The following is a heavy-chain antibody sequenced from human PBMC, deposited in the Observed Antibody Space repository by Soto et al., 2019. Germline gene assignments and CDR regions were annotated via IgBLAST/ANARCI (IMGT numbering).Heavy chain of an antibody. V-gene: IGHV1-18*01. CDR1: GYSFATYG. CDR3: VRDDRQADYGAKWYFDL. CDR2: ISPYNGHS. Sequence: QVQLVQSGVEVKRPGASVEVSCKASGYSFATYGISWVRQAPGQGLEWMGWISPYNGHSNSAPKLQGRVTMTTDTSTNTAYLELRSLGSDDTGIYYCVRDDRQADYGAKWYFDLWGRGTLVTVSS. D-gene: IGHD4-17*01. J-gene: IGHJ2*01.